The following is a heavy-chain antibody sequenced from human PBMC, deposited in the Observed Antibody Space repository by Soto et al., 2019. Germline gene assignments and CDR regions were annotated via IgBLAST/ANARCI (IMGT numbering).Heavy chain of an antibody. CDR1: GFTFTSSA. CDR2: IVVGSGNT. D-gene: IGHD3-3*01. V-gene: IGHV1-58*01. Sequence: SVKVSCKASGFTFTSSAVQWVRQARGQRLEWIGWIVVGSGNTNYAQKFQERVTITRDMSTSTAYMELSSLRSEDTAVYYCAAKESFWSGYYWVPNDAFDIWGQGTTVTVSS. CDR3: AAKESFWSGYYWVPNDAFDI. J-gene: IGHJ3*02.